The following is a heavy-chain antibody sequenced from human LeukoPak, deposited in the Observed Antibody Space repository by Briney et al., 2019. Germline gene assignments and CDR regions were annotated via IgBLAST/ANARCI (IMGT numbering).Heavy chain of an antibody. D-gene: IGHD2-21*02. CDR2: INHSGST. V-gene: IGHV4-34*01. CDR1: GFTFSNYA. J-gene: IGHJ4*02. CDR3: ARGGFYCGGDCYVDY. Sequence: PGRSLRLSCAASGFTFSNYAMHWIRQPPGKGLEWIGEINHSGSTNYNPSLKSRVTISVDTSKNQFSLKLSSVTAADTAVYYCARGGFYCGGDCYVDYWGQGTLVTVSS.